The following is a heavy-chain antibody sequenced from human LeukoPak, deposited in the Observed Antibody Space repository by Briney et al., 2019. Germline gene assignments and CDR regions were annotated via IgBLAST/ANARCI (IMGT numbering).Heavy chain of an antibody. D-gene: IGHD3-16*02. CDR3: ARADRYGDYVWGSYRPGYCFDY. Sequence: ASETLSLTCAVYGGSFSGYYWSWIRQPPGKGLEWIGEINHSGSTNYNPSLKSRVTISVDTSKNQFSLKLSSVTAADTAVYYCARADRYGDYVWGSYRPGYCFDYWGQGTLVTVSS. J-gene: IGHJ4*02. V-gene: IGHV4-34*01. CDR2: INHSGST. CDR1: GGSFSGYY.